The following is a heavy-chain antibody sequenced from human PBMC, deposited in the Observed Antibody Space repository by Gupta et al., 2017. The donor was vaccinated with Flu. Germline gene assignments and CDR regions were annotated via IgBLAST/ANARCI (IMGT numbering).Heavy chain of an antibody. J-gene: IGHJ5*02. CDR2: IHRSGGSA. Sequence: QVHLVQSGAEVKKPGAAVRVSCKASGYSLTSYYIHWVRQAPGQGLEWMGTIHRSGGSATYAQKLQDRVTMTADTSTDTIYMSLSRLKSDDTAVYYCATADTGNALDPWGQGTPVTVSS. V-gene: IGHV1-46*04. D-gene: IGHD1-1*01. CDR1: GYSLTSYY. CDR3: ATADTGNALDP.